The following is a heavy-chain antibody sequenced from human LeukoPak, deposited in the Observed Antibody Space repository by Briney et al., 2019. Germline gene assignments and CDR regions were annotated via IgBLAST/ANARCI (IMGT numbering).Heavy chain of an antibody. D-gene: IGHD3-22*01. J-gene: IGHJ4*02. Sequence: PGGSLRLSCAASGFTFSDYYMSWIRQAPGKGLEWVSYISSSGSTIYYADSVKGRFTISRDNAKNSLYLRMNSLRAEDTAVYYCARLRRTGYSYGSYYDSSGLEFDFDYWGQGTLVTVSS. CDR1: GFTFSDYY. V-gene: IGHV3-11*01. CDR2: ISSSGSTI. CDR3: ARLRRTGYSYGSYYDSSGLEFDFDY.